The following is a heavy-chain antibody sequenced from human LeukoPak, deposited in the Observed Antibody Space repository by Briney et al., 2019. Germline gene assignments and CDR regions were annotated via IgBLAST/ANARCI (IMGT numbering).Heavy chain of an antibody. D-gene: IGHD3-10*01. CDR1: GYTFTGYY. V-gene: IGHV1-2*02. CDR3: ARDWGQGSGSYYVPEDY. J-gene: IGHJ4*02. CDR2: INPNSGGT. Sequence: ASVKVSCKASGYTFTGYYMHWVRQAPGQGLEWMGWINPNSGGTNYAQKLQGRVTMTTDTSTSTAYMELRSLRSDDTAVYYCARDWGQGSGSYYVPEDYWGQGTLVTVSS.